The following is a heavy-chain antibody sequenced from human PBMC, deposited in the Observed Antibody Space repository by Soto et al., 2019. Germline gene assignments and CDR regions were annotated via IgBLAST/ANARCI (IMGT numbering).Heavy chain of an antibody. CDR2: ISYDGSNE. CDR3: ARDESRDDWFSFVLWFDP. D-gene: IGHD3-9*01. J-gene: IGHJ5*02. V-gene: IGHV3-30-3*01. CDR1: VFTFSTYA. Sequence: RLSCAASVFTFSTYALQWVRQAPGKGLEWVAVISYDGSNEYYTDSVKGRFTISRDSSKNTLDLQMNSLRPEDTAVYYCARDESRDDWFSFVLWFDPWGPGTLVTVSS.